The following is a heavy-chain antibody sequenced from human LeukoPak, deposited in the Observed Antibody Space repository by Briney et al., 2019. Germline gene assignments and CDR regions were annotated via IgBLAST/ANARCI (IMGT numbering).Heavy chain of an antibody. CDR2: ISSSSSYI. V-gene: IGHV3-21*01. CDR3: ARAAYSYGPRGFDY. Sequence: PGGSLRLSCAASGFTFSSYVMNWVRQAPGKGLEWVSSISSSSSYIYYADSVKGRFTISSDNAKNSLYLQMNSLRAEDTAVYYCARAAYSYGPRGFDYWGQGILVTVSS. J-gene: IGHJ4*02. D-gene: IGHD3-16*01. CDR1: GFTFSSYV.